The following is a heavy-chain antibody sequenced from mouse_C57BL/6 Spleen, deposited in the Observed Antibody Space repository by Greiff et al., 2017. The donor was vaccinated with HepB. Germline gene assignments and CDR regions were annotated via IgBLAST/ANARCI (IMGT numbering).Heavy chain of an antibody. V-gene: IGHV5-6*01. Sequence: EVHLVESGGDLVKPGGSLKLSCAASGFTFSSYGMSWVRQTPDKRLEWVATISSGGSYTYYPDSVKGRFTISRDNAKNTLYLQMGSLKSDDTAMYYCARLGSSLYYAMDYWGQGTSVTVSS. CDR2: ISSGGSYT. D-gene: IGHD1-1*01. CDR3: ARLGSSLYYAMDY. CDR1: GFTFSSYG. J-gene: IGHJ4*01.